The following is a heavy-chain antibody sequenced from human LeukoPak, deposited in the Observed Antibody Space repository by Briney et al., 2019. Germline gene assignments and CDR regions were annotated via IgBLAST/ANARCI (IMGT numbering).Heavy chain of an antibody. J-gene: IGHJ4*02. Sequence: GGSLRLSCVASGFSFNNYAMNWVRQAPGKGPEWVSLIIGSSGSTFYADSVKGRFTISRDKSKNTLYLQMNSLRAEDTAVYYCAKGAYDYIEIAYFDYWGQGSLVTVSS. CDR2: IIGSSGST. CDR3: AKGAYDYIEIAYFDY. CDR1: GFSFNNYA. D-gene: IGHD5-12*01. V-gene: IGHV3-23*01.